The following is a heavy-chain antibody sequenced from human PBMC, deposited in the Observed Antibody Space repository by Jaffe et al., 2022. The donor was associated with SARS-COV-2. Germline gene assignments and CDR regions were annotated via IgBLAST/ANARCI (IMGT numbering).Heavy chain of an antibody. J-gene: IGHJ3*02. D-gene: IGHD3-22*01. Sequence: QVQLQESGPGVVRPSEALSLTCTVSGATITNYYWSWIRQPPGKGLEWIGYIYYSGTTHYSPSLQSRLTISIDTSKNQFSLRLNSVTAADTAVYYCARGGVRFYESTYGLDMWGQGTMVSVSS. V-gene: IGHV4-59*01. CDR1: GATITNYY. CDR3: ARGGVRFYESTYGLDM. CDR2: IYYSGTT.